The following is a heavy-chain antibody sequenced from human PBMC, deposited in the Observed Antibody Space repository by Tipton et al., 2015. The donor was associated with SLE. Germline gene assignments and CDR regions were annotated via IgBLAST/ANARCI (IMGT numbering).Heavy chain of an antibody. CDR1: GGSISSYY. J-gene: IGHJ3*02. Sequence: TLSLTCTVSGGSISSYYWSWIRQPPGKGLEWIGYIYYSGSTNYNPSLRSRVTISVDTSKNQFSLKLSSVPAADTAVYYCASQDGTFDIWGQGTMVTVSS. CDR3: ASQDGTFDI. D-gene: IGHD1-26*01. CDR2: IYYSGST. V-gene: IGHV4-59*08.